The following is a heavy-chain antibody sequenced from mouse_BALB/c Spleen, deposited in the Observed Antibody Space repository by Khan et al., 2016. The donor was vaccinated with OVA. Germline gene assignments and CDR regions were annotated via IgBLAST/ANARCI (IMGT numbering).Heavy chain of an antibody. Sequence: EVKLMESGGGLVQPGGSRKLSCAASGFTFSTFGMHWVRQAPEKGLEWVAYIGSDSSTFYYADTVKGRFTISRDNPKSTLLLQLTSLTSEDTAMYYCASSRVWSWFASWGQGTLVTVSA. CDR1: GFTFSTFG. J-gene: IGHJ3*01. V-gene: IGHV5-17*02. CDR3: ASSRVWSWFAS. CDR2: IGSDSSTF.